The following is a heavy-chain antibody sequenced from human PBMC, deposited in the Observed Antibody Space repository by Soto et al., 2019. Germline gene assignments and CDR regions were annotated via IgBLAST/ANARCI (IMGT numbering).Heavy chain of an antibody. J-gene: IGHJ4*02. V-gene: IGHV3-48*03. CDR2: IDGSGTTK. D-gene: IGHD3-10*01. CDR3: ARGFGGFNY. CDR1: GFTFNDFE. Sequence: EVQLLESGGGLVQPGGSLRLSCGVSGFTFNDFEMNWVRQAPGKGLEWLAYIDGSGTTKKYADSVRGRFTTSRDNPNNSLFLHTSSLSAADTAIYYYARGFGGFNYWGKGTLVYVSS.